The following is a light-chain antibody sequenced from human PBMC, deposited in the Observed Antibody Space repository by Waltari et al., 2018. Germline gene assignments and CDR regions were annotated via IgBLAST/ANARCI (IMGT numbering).Light chain of an antibody. V-gene: IGLV2-23*01. Sequence: QSALTQPASVSGSPGQSITISCTGSSTDLGSSTLVSWYQHHPDKAPNLLIYEGTERPSGLSHRFSGSKSGNTASLTISSLQPDDEADYYCFSYADGRSLVFGGGTKLTVL. J-gene: IGLJ2*01. CDR3: FSYADGRSLV. CDR1: STDLGSSTL. CDR2: EGT.